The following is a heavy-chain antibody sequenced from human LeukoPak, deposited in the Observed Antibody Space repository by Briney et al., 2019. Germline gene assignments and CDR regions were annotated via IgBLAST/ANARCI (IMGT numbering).Heavy chain of an antibody. D-gene: IGHD3-22*01. CDR1: GFTFRNYW. CDR3: ARGLGYYDSSGYYYTDY. Sequence: GGSLRLSCAASGFTFRNYWMHCVCQAPGKGLVWISRINSDGSNTTYADSVKGRFTISRDNAKNTVYLQMNSLRAEDTAVYYCARGLGYYDSSGYYYTDYWGQGTLVTVSS. V-gene: IGHV3-74*01. J-gene: IGHJ4*02. CDR2: INSDGSNT.